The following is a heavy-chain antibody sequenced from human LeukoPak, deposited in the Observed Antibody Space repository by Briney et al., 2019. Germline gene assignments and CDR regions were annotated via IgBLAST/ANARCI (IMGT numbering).Heavy chain of an antibody. CDR2: VNHSGST. J-gene: IGHJ6*03. CDR1: GGSFSGYY. D-gene: IGHD2-15*01. V-gene: IGHV4-34*01. Sequence: PSQTLSLTCAVYGGSFSGYYWSWIRQPPGKGLEWIGEVNHSGSTNYNPSLKSRVTISVDTSKNQFSLKLSSVTAADTAVYYCASTTPEVYYYMDVWGKGTTVTISS. CDR3: ASTTPEVYYYMDV.